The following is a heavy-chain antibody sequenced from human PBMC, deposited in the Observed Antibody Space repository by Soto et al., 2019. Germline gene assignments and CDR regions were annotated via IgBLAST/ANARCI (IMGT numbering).Heavy chain of an antibody. CDR2: IKSKYDGGTT. Sequence: GXSVRLSCAASGFTFNNARIAWVHQAPGKGLEWVGRIKSKYDGGTTDYAAPVKGRFTISRDDSGNMLYLQMNSLKTEDTAVYYCTTDLFLGGMDVWGQGTTVTVSS. CDR1: GFTFNNAR. J-gene: IGHJ6*02. CDR3: TTDLFLGGMDV. V-gene: IGHV3-15*01.